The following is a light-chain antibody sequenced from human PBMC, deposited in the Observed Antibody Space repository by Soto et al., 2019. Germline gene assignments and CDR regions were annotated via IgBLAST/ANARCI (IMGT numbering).Light chain of an antibody. CDR3: LQHNTYPFS. Sequence: DIQMTQSPSSLSASVGDRVTITCRASQGIRNDVGWYQQKPGKAPKRLIYAASSLEGGVPSRFGGSESGTEFTLTISSLEPEDFATYYCLQHNTYPFSFGQGTKLDIK. CDR2: AAS. V-gene: IGKV1-17*01. J-gene: IGKJ2*03. CDR1: QGIRND.